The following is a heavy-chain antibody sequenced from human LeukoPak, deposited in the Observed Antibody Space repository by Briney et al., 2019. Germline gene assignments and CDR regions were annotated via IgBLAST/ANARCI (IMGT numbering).Heavy chain of an antibody. CDR3: ARDQTEYSSSSTVSDY. D-gene: IGHD6-6*01. V-gene: IGHV7-4-1*02. CDR2: IDTNTGNP. J-gene: IGHJ4*02. Sequence: GASVKVSCKASGYTFTSYAMNWVRQAPGQGLEWMGWIDTNTGNPTYAQGFTGRFVFSLDTSVSTAYLQISSLKAEDTAVYYCARDQTEYSSSSTVSDYWGQGTLVTVSS. CDR1: GYTFTSYA.